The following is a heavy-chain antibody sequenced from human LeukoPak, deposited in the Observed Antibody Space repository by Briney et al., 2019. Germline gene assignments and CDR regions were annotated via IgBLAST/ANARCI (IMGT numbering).Heavy chain of an antibody. CDR3: ASGYYDSSGYYTSLDY. D-gene: IGHD3-22*01. V-gene: IGHV3-48*03. J-gene: IGHJ4*02. CDR2: ISSSGSTI. Sequence: GGSLRLSCAASGFTFSSYEMNWVRQAPGKGLEWVSYISSSGSTIYYADSVKGRFTISRDNAKNSLYLQMNSLRAEDTAVYYCASGYYDSSGYYTSLDYWGQGTLVTVSS. CDR1: GFTFSSYE.